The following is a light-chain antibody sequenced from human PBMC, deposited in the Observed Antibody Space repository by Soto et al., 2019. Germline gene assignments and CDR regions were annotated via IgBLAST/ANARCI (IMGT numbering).Light chain of an antibody. CDR2: EVN. J-gene: IGLJ3*02. CDR3: CSYVGSSILM. CDR1: SSDVGLYNL. Sequence: QSALTQPASMSGSPGQSITISCTGTSSDVGLYNLVSWYQHLPGKAPKLIIYEVNERPSGISDRFSGSKSGNTASLTISGLRDEDEADYYCCSYVGSSILMFGGGTKRTVL. V-gene: IGLV2-23*02.